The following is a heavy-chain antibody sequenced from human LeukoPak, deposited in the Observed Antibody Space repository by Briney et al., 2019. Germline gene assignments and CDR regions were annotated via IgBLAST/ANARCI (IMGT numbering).Heavy chain of an antibody. V-gene: IGHV3-7*01. CDR3: ARETYCSGGSCYKGNAFDI. CDR1: EFTFSTYW. CDR2: IKKDGSEK. Sequence: PGGSLRLSCAASEFTFSTYWMSWVRQAPGKGLEWVADIKKDGSEKYYVDSVKGRFTISRDNAKNSLYLQMNSLRADDTAVYYCARETYCSGGSCYKGNAFDIWGQGTMVTVSS. D-gene: IGHD2-15*01. J-gene: IGHJ3*02.